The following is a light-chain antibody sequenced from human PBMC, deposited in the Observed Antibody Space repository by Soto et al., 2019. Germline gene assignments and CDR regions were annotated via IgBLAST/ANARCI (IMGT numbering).Light chain of an antibody. V-gene: IGLV1-47*01. CDR2: RSN. CDR3: AAWDDSLSGYV. CDR1: SSNIGSNY. Sequence: QSVLTQPPSASEIPGQRVTISCSGSSSNIGSNYVCWYQHLPGTAPKLLIYRSNQRPSGVPDRFSGSKSGTSASLAISGLRSEDEADYYCAAWDDSLSGYVFGTGTKLTVL. J-gene: IGLJ1*01.